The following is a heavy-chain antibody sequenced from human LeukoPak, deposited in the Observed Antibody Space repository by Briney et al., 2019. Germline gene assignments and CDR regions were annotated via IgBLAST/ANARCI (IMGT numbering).Heavy chain of an antibody. CDR1: GGSISSIGYY. J-gene: IGHJ3*02. V-gene: IGHV4-39*07. D-gene: IGHD2-8*01. CDR3: ARGGRSIVVMDAFDI. CDR2: IYYSGST. Sequence: SETLSLTCTVSGGSISSIGYYWDWIRQPPGKGLEWIGSIYYSGSTHYNPSLKSRVTISVDTSKNQFSLKLSSVTAADTAVYYCARGGRSIVVMDAFDIWGQGTMVTVSS.